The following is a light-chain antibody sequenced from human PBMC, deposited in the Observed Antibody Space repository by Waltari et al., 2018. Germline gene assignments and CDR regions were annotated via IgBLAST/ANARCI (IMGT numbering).Light chain of an antibody. CDR3: QSYDTSLSVV. Sequence: QSVQPHPPSLSGAPGQRVTTARTGSGSNTAAGSAVHWYQQLPRAAPKLLIFGGSTRPLGVPDRFFGSTSGTSASLAITGLQAEDEADYYCQSYDTSLSVVFGGGTKLTVL. J-gene: IGLJ3*02. V-gene: IGLV1-40*01. CDR1: GSNTAAGSA. CDR2: GGS.